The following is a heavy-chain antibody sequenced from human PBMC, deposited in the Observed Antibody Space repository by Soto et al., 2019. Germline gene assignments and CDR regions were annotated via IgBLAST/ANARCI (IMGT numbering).Heavy chain of an antibody. Sequence: PSETLSLTCAVSGGSISSSNWWSWVRQPPGKGLEWIGEIYHSGSTNYNPSLKSRVTISVDKSKNQFSLKLSSVTAADTAVYYCARVVGIAAAKPCYYYYGMDVWGQGTTVTVSS. V-gene: IGHV4-4*02. CDR3: ARVVGIAAAKPCYYYYGMDV. CDR2: IYHSGST. D-gene: IGHD6-13*01. CDR1: GGSISSSNW. J-gene: IGHJ6*02.